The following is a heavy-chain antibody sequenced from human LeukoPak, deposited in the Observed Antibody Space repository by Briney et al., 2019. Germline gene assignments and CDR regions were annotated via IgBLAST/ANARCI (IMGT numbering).Heavy chain of an antibody. CDR1: GGTFSSYA. CDR3: ARDRGIVGTTGYYYMDV. V-gene: IGHV1-69*04. Sequence: SVKVSCKASGGTFSSYAISWVRQAPGQGLEWMGRIIPILGIANYAQKFQGRVTITADKSTSTAYMELSSLRSEDTAVYYCARDRGIVGTTGYYYMDVWGKGTTVTVSS. CDR2: IIPILGIA. J-gene: IGHJ6*03. D-gene: IGHD1-26*01.